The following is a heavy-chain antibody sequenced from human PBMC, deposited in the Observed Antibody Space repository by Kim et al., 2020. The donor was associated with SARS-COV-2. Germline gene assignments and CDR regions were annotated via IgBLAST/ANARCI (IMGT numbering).Heavy chain of an antibody. CDR3: AKVRPARGPFDS. V-gene: IGHV3-23*01. Sequence: GGSLRLSCAASGFTFNTYAMSWVRQSPGKGLEWVSTISGSGNSTYYADSVKGRFTISRDNSKNTVYLQMNNLRAEDMAVYFCAKVRPARGPFDSWGQGTRVTAPS. CDR1: GFTFNTYA. CDR2: ISGSGNST. D-gene: IGHD2-2*01. J-gene: IGHJ4*02.